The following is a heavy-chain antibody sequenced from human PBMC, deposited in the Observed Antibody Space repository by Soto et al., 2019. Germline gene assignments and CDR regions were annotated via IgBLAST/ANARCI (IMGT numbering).Heavy chain of an antibody. CDR1: GGSFSGYY. J-gene: IGHJ3*01. V-gene: IGHV4-34*01. CDR3: ARSRDQWLVDAFDV. Sequence: SETLSLTCAVYGGSFSGYYWSWIRQSPGKGLEWIGEVNPTGSTNYNPSLKSRVIISVDTSKDQFFLNLNSVTAADTALYYCARSRDQWLVDAFDVWGPGTMVTVSS. CDR2: VNPTGST. D-gene: IGHD6-19*01.